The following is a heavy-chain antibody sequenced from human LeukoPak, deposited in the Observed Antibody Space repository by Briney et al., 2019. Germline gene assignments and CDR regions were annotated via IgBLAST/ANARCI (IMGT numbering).Heavy chain of an antibody. CDR2: INPDGGEE. V-gene: IGHV3-7*02. CDR3: AIWGADQNY. D-gene: IGHD3-16*01. J-gene: IGHJ4*02. Sequence: GGSLRLSCAVSGLTLSNYWMNWVRQAPGKGLEWVANINPDGGEERYVDSVKGRFVISRDNAKNSLYLLMNSLRAEDTAVYYCAIWGADQNYWGQGTLVTVSS. CDR1: GLTLSNYW.